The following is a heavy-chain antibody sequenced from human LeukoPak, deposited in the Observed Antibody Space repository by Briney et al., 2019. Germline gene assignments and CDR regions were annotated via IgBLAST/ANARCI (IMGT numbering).Heavy chain of an antibody. CDR3: ARDVHGDLDY. D-gene: IGHD2-21*02. CDR1: GDIVSSNIAA. Sequence: SQTLSLTCAISGDIVSSNIAAWNWIRQSPSRGLEWLGRTYYRSKWYSDYGVSVQSRITFSADTSKNQFSLQLNSVTPEDTAVYYCARDVHGDLDYWGQGALVTVSS. J-gene: IGHJ4*02. CDR2: TYYRSKWYS. V-gene: IGHV6-1*01.